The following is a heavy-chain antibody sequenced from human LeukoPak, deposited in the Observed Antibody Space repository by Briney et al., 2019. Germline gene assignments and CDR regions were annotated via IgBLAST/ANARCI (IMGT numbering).Heavy chain of an antibody. CDR3: AKDSTGADDYYYGMDV. J-gene: IGHJ6*02. D-gene: IGHD6-19*01. CDR1: GFTFSSYG. CDR2: ISYDGSNK. V-gene: IGHV3-30*18. Sequence: GGSLRPSCAASGFTFSSYGMHWVRQAPGKGLEWVAVISYDGSNKYYADSVKGRFTISRDNSKNTLYLQMSSLRAEDTAVYYCAKDSTGADDYYYGMDVWGQGTTVTVSS.